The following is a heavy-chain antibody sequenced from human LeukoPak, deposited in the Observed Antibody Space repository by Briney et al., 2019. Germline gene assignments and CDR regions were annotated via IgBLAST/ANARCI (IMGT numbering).Heavy chain of an antibody. J-gene: IGHJ5*02. V-gene: IGHV1-69*02. CDR3: ARALAAPNNWFDP. CDR1: GGTFSSYT. Sequence: GSSVKVSCKASGGTFSSYTISWVRQAPGQGREWMGRIIPILGIANYAQKFQGRVTITADKSTSTAYMELSSLRSEDTAVYYCARALAAPNNWFDPWGQGILVTVSS. CDR2: IIPILGIA. D-gene: IGHD6-6*01.